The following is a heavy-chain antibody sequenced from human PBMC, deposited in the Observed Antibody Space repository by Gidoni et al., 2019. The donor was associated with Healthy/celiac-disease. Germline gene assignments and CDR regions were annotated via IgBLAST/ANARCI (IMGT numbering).Heavy chain of an antibody. CDR1: GFTFSSYG. J-gene: IGHJ4*02. Sequence: RLSCAASGFTFSSYGMHWVRQAPGKGLEWVAVIWYDGSNKYYADSVKGRFTISRDNSKNTLYLKMNSLRAEDTAVYYCARAQGWLQPRGFDYWGQGTLVTVSS. CDR2: IWYDGSNK. D-gene: IGHD5-12*01. V-gene: IGHV3-33*01. CDR3: ARAQGWLQPRGFDY.